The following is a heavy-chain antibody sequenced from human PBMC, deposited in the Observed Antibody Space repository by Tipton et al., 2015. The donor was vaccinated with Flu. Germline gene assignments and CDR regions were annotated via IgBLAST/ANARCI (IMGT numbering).Heavy chain of an antibody. CDR1: GFTFSDYY. D-gene: IGHD4-23*01. Sequence: SLRLSCAASGFTFSDYYMNWIRQAPGKGLEWVSYISSRGTTIYYADSVKGRFTISRDNAKNSLSLQMNSLRADDTAVYYCARDFGNFGGNRAGFCDHWGQGTTVTVSS. V-gene: IGHV3-11*01. J-gene: IGHJ6*02. CDR2: ISSRGTTI. CDR3: ARDFGNFGGNRAGFCDH.